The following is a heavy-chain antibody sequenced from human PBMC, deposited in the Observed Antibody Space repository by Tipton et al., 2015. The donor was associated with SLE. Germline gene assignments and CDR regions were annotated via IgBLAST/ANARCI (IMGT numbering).Heavy chain of an antibody. J-gene: IGHJ4*02. CDR2: IYNTGST. V-gene: IGHV4-61*02. CDR3: ARMEGMITYGGIAGL. Sequence: TLSLTCTVSGGSITTGSYYWSWIRQPAGKGLEWIGRIYNTGSTNYNPSLKSRVTMSVHPSKRQFSLKLTSVTAADTAVYYCARMEGMITYGGIAGLWGQGTVVTVSS. D-gene: IGHD3-16*01. CDR1: GGSITTGSYY.